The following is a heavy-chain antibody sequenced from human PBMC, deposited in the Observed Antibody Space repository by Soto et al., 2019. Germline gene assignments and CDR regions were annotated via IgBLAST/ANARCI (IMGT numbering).Heavy chain of an antibody. CDR2: ISYSGST. Sequence: SETLTLTCTVSGDSISSYYWSWIRQPPGKGLEWIGYISYSGSTNYNPSLKSRVTISVDTSKNQFSLKLSSVTAADTAVYYCAKSLVPAATYYYGMDVWGQGTTVTVS. D-gene: IGHD2-2*01. V-gene: IGHV4-59*03. CDR3: AKSLVPAATYYYGMDV. CDR1: GDSISSYY. J-gene: IGHJ6*02.